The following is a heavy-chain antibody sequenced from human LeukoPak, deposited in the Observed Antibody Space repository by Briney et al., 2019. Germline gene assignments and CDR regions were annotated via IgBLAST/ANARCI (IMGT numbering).Heavy chain of an antibody. CDR1: GFTFSSNA. Sequence: PGRSLRPPCATSGFTFSSNAMHWVRQAPGKGLEWVAVVSYDGNNKYYADSVKGRFTISRDNSKNTLYLQMSSLRTEDTAVYYCARGSGSSAYYPVDYWGQGTLVTVSS. CDR3: ARGSGSSAYYPVDY. J-gene: IGHJ4*02. CDR2: VSYDGNNK. V-gene: IGHV3-30-3*01. D-gene: IGHD3-22*01.